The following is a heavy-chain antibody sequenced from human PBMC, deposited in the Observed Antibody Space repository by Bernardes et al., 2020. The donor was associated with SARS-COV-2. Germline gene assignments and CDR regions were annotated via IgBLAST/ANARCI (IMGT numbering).Heavy chain of an antibody. Sequence: GGSLRLSCAASGFNFNSYSMKWVRQAPGKGLEWLSYISSSSTVMHYADSVTGRFTISRDNAKNSLYLQMNSLTAEDTAVYFCARVWSSYSGGDYWGQGTLVTVSS. V-gene: IGHV3-48*04. CDR3: ARVWSSYSGGDY. D-gene: IGHD5-12*01. J-gene: IGHJ4*02. CDR2: ISSSSTVM. CDR1: GFNFNSYS.